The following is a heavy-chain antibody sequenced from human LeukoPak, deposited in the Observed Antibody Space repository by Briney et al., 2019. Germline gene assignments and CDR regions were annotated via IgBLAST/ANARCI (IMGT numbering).Heavy chain of an antibody. CDR1: GFTFSSYG. CDR3: AKDLYLTGYSFDY. J-gene: IGHJ4*02. V-gene: IGHV3-30*18. CDR2: ISYDGSNK. D-gene: IGHD3-9*01. Sequence: TGGSLRLSCAASGFTFSSYGMHWVRQAPGKGPEWVAVISYDGSNKYYADSVKGRFTISRDNSKNTLYLQMNSLRAEDTAVYYCAKDLYLTGYSFDYWGQGTLVTVSS.